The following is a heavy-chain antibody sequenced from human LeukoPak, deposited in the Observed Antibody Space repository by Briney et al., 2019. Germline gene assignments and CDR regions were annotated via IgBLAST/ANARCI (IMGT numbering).Heavy chain of an antibody. CDR2: IKQDGSEK. D-gene: IGHD4-17*01. V-gene: IGHV3-7*01. J-gene: IGHJ4*02. CDR1: GFTFSSYW. CDR3: ARESSTVTTGYYFDY. Sequence: GGSLRLSCAASGFTFSSYWMSWVRQAPGKGLEWVANIKQDGSEKYYVDSVKGRFTISRDNAKNSLYLQMNSLRAEDTAVYYCARESSTVTTGYYFDYWGRGTLVTVSS.